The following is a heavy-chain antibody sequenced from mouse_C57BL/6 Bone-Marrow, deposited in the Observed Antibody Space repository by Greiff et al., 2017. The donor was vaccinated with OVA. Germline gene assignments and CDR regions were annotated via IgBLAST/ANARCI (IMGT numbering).Heavy chain of an antibody. CDR2: IYPGDGDT. J-gene: IGHJ1*03. CDR1: GYAFSSYW. V-gene: IGHV1-80*01. CDR3: ARDYYGSHWYFDV. D-gene: IGHD1-1*01. Sequence: VQLQQSGAELVKPGASVKIYCKASGYAFSSYWMNWVKQRPGKGLEWIGQIYPGDGDTNYNGKFKGKATLTADKSSSTAYMQLSSLTSEDSAVYFCARDYYGSHWYFDVWGTGTTVTVSS.